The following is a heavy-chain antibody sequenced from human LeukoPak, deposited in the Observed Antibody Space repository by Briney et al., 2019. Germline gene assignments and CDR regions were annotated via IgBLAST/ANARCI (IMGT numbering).Heavy chain of an antibody. D-gene: IGHD3-9*01. Sequence: GGSLRLSCAASGFTFSSYGMHWVRQAPDKGLEWVAVIWYDGSNKYYADSVKGRFTISRDNSKNTLYLQMNSLRAEDTAVYYCARGGGSYYDILTGYYFDYWGQGTLVTVSS. J-gene: IGHJ4*02. CDR3: ARGGGSYYDILTGYYFDY. CDR2: IWYDGSNK. CDR1: GFTFSSYG. V-gene: IGHV3-33*01.